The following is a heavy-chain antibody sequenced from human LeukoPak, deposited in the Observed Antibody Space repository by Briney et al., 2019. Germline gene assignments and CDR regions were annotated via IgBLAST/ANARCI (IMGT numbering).Heavy chain of an antibody. V-gene: IGHV3-21*01. CDR2: ISSSSSYI. CDR3: ARDSTYDFWSGYLYPPDY. J-gene: IGHJ4*02. D-gene: IGHD3-3*01. Sequence: GGSLRLSCAASGFTFSSYSMNWVRQAPGKGLEWVSSISSSSSYIYYADSVKGRFTISRDNAKNSLYLQMNSLRAEDTAVYYCARDSTYDFWSGYLYPPDYWGQGTLVTVSS. CDR1: GFTFSSYS.